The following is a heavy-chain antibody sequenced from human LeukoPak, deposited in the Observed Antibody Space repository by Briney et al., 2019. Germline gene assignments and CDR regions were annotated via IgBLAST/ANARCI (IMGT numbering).Heavy chain of an antibody. V-gene: IGHV3-23*01. CDR1: GFTFSSYA. D-gene: IGHD3-3*01. Sequence: PGGSLRLSCAVSGFTFSSYAMSWVRQAPGKGLEWVSAISGSGGSTYYADSVKGRFTISRDNSKNTLYLQMNSLRAEDTAVYYCAKYEQASHYYYYYMDVWGKGTTVTVSS. CDR3: AKYEQASHYYYYYMDV. CDR2: ISGSGGST. J-gene: IGHJ6*03.